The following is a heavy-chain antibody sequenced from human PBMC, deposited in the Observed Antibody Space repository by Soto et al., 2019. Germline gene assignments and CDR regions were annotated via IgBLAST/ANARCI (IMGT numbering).Heavy chain of an antibody. Sequence: QVQLQESGPGLVKPSETLSLTCTVSGGSVSSGSYYWSWIRQPPGKGLEWIGYIYYSGSTNYNPSLKSRVTISVDTSKNQFSLKLSSVTAADTAVYYCARDTGYSSSWYWYFDLWGRGTLVTVSS. CDR2: IYYSGST. V-gene: IGHV4-61*01. CDR1: GGSVSSGSYY. J-gene: IGHJ2*01. D-gene: IGHD6-13*01. CDR3: ARDTGYSSSWYWYFDL.